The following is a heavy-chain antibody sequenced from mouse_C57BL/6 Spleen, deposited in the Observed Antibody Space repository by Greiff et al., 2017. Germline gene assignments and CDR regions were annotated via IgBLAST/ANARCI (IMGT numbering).Heavy chain of an antibody. V-gene: IGHV14-2*01. CDR2: IDPEDGET. J-gene: IGHJ1*03. Sequence: VQLQESGAELVKPGASVKLSCTASGFNIKDYYMHWVKQRTEQGLAWIGRIDPEDGETKYAPKFQGKDTITADTSSNPAYLQLSSLTSEDTAVYYCGYGNYDWYFDVWGTGTTVTVSS. CDR1: GFNIKDYY. D-gene: IGHD2-1*01. CDR3: GYGNYDWYFDV.